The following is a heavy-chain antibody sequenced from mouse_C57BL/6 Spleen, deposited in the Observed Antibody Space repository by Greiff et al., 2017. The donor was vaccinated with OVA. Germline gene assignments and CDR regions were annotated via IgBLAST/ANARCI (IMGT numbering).Heavy chain of an antibody. CDR2: IDPSDSYT. D-gene: IGHD2-3*01. J-gene: IGHJ3*01. CDR1: GYTFTSYW. Sequence: VQLQQPGAELVMPGASVKLSCKASGYTFTSYWMHWVKQRPGQGLEWIGEIDPSDSYTNYNQKFKGKSTLTVDKSSSTAYMQLSSLTSEDSAVYYCARSVYDGYYFAYWGQGTLVTVSA. CDR3: ARSVYDGYYFAY. V-gene: IGHV1-69*01.